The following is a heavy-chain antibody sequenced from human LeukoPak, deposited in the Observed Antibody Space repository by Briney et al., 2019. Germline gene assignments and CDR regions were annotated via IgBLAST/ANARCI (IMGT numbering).Heavy chain of an antibody. J-gene: IGHJ4*02. CDR1: GGTFSSYA. Sequence: GASVKVSCKASGGTFSSYAISWVRQAPGQGLEWMGGIIPIFGTANYAQKFQGRVTITADKSTSTAYMELSSLRSEDTAVYYCARGYVDIVATKGSGFYFDYWGQGTLVTVSS. D-gene: IGHD5-12*01. CDR2: IIPIFGTA. CDR3: ARGYVDIVATKGSGFYFDY. V-gene: IGHV1-69*06.